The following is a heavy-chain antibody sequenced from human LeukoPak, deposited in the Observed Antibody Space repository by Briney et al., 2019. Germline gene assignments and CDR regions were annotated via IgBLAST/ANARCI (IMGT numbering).Heavy chain of an antibody. V-gene: IGHV5-51*01. J-gene: IGHJ4*02. D-gene: IGHD1-26*01. CDR3: ARQDLMGGARDY. CDR2: IYPLDSDA. Sequence: GESLKISCKGSGYSFTNYWIGWVRQMPGKGLEWMGMIYPLDSDARYSRSFQGQVTISADKSISTAYLQWSSLKASDTAMYYCARQDLMGGARDYWGQGSLVTVSS. CDR1: GYSFTNYW.